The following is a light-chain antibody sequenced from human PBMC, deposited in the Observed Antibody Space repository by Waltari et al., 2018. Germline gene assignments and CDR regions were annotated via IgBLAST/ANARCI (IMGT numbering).Light chain of an antibody. J-gene: IGLJ1*01. Sequence: YVLTQPPSVSVAPGNTATITCGGAEVGSYSVHWYQKKPGQAPVLVIFYDNDRPSGIPERFSGSNSGNTATLTISRVEAGDEADYYCQVWETTRGHQGVFGPGTKVTVL. V-gene: IGLV3-21*01. CDR1: EVGSYS. CDR3: QVWETTRGHQGV. CDR2: YDN.